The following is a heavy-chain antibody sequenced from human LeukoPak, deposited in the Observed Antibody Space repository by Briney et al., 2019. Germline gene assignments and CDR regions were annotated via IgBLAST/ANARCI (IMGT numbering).Heavy chain of an antibody. CDR1: GYSFTSYG. D-gene: IGHD1-26*01. V-gene: IGHV1-18*01. CDR2: ISAYNGNK. Sequence: EASVKVSCKASGYSFTSYGISWVRQAPGQGLEWMGWISAYNGNKKYAKKVQGRVNMTTDTSTSTAYMELRSLRSDDTAVYYCARDSGIYAYWGQGTLVTVSS. J-gene: IGHJ4*02. CDR3: ARDSGIYAY.